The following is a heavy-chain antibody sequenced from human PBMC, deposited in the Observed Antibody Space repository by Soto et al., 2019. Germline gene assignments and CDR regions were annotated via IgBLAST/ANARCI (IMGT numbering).Heavy chain of an antibody. J-gene: IGHJ4*02. CDR2: IYYSGST. CDR1: GGSISSYY. CDR3: ARERGTVGDFDY. D-gene: IGHD3-16*01. V-gene: IGHV4-59*01. Sequence: SETLSLTCTVSGGSISSYYWSWIRQPPGKGLEWIGYIYYSGSTNYNPSLKSRVSISVDTSKNQFSLKLSSVTAADTAVYYCARERGTVGDFDYWGQGTLVTVSS.